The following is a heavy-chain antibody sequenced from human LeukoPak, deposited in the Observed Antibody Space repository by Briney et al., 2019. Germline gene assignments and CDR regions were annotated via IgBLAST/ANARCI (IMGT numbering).Heavy chain of an antibody. CDR2: ITTNGGST. D-gene: IGHD2/OR15-2a*01. Sequence: GGSLRLSCAASGFTFGTYAMHWVRQAPGKGLEYVSAITTNGGSTYYANSVRGRFTISRDNSKNTLYLQMGSLRAEDMAVYYCARGYVLLDYWGQGALVTVSS. J-gene: IGHJ4*02. CDR3: ARGYVLLDY. V-gene: IGHV3-64*01. CDR1: GFTFGTYA.